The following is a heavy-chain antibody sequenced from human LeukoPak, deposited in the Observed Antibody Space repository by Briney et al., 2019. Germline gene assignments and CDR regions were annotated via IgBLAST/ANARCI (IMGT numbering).Heavy chain of an antibody. Sequence: GGSLRLSCAVSGFTVSAHYMSWVRQAPGKGLECVSFLYTGGDTYYADSVKGRFTISRDNSKNTLYLQMNSLRAEDTGVNYCARGPGSRGIFDYWGQGTLVTVSS. J-gene: IGHJ4*02. D-gene: IGHD3-10*01. CDR2: LYTGGDT. V-gene: IGHV3-53*01. CDR3: ARGPGSRGIFDY. CDR1: GFTVSAHY.